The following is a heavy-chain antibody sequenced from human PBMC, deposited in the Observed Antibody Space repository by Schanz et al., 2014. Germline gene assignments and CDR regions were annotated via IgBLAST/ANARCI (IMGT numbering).Heavy chain of an antibody. CDR3: ARLPNLRWGWFDP. J-gene: IGHJ5*02. Sequence: QVQLQESGPGLVKPSGTLSLTCAVSGDSITSNRWWSWVRQPPGKGLEWIGEIYHSGRTNYDPSLKSRVTISMDNSNNQLSLKVSSVTAADTAIYYCARLPNLRWGWFDPWGPGTLVTVSS. D-gene: IGHD3-16*01. V-gene: IGHV4-4*02. CDR2: IYHSGRT. CDR1: GDSITSNRW.